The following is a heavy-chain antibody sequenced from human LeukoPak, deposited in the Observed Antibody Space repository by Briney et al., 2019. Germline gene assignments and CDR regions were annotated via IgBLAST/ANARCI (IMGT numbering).Heavy chain of an antibody. J-gene: IGHJ4*02. CDR1: GFTFSTYA. Sequence: GGSLRLSCTASGFTFSTYAMSWVRQAPGKGLEWVSAISVSSGSTYYADSVKGRFTISRDNSKNTLYLQMNTLRAEDTAVYYCAKARGGYLFDYWGQGTLVTVSS. D-gene: IGHD3-22*01. V-gene: IGHV3-23*01. CDR3: AKARGGYLFDY. CDR2: ISVSSGST.